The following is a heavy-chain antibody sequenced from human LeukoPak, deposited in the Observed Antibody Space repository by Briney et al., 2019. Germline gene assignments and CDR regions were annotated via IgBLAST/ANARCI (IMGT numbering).Heavy chain of an antibody. J-gene: IGHJ6*02. Sequence: PGGSLRLSCAASGFTFTTYAMNWVRQAPGKGLEWVSGIRNSGSSTFYADSVKGRFTISRDNSKNTLYLQMNSLRVEDTAVYYCAKGQGQNVLYGMDVWGQGTTVTVSS. CDR2: IRNSGSST. D-gene: IGHD1-1*01. CDR1: GFTFTTYA. V-gene: IGHV3-23*01. CDR3: AKGQGQNVLYGMDV.